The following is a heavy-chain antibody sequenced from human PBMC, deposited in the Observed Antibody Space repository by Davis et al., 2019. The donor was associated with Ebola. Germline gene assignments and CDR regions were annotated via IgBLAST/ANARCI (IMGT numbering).Heavy chain of an antibody. Sequence: GGSLRLSCAASGFTFSSYGMHWVRQAPGKGLEWVAVISYDGSNKYYADSVKGRFTISRDNSKNTLYLQMNSLRAEDTAVYYCAKYTPGIDYWGQGTLVTVSS. CDR3: AKYTPGIDY. CDR1: GFTFSSYG. J-gene: IGHJ4*02. D-gene: IGHD2-2*02. CDR2: ISYDGSNK. V-gene: IGHV3-30*18.